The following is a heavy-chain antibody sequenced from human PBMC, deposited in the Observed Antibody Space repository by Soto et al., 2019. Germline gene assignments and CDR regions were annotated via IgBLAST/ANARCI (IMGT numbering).Heavy chain of an antibody. Sequence: GESLKISCKGSGYSFTSYWIGWVRQMPGKGLEWMGIIYPGDSDTRYSPSFQGQVTISADKSISTAYLQWSSLKASDTAMYYCARLDLSDYYYYYGMDVWGQGTTVTVSS. V-gene: IGHV5-51*01. D-gene: IGHD3-3*01. CDR2: IYPGDSDT. CDR3: ARLDLSDYYYYYGMDV. CDR1: GYSFTSYW. J-gene: IGHJ6*02.